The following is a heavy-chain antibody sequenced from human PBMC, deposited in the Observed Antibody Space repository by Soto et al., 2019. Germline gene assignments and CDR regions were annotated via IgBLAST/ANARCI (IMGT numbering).Heavy chain of an antibody. V-gene: IGHV3-33*01. CDR2: IWLDGSER. J-gene: IGHJ5*01. Sequence: GGSLRLSCEAPVFMFGTSGMHWVRQAPGKGLEWVSGIWLDGSERYYSDSVKGRFTISRDNSKNTLFLQMNSLRVEDTAVYFCARDASGTTSFLASWGQGTLVTVSS. CDR3: ARDASGTTSFLAS. D-gene: IGHD1-1*01. CDR1: VFMFGTSG.